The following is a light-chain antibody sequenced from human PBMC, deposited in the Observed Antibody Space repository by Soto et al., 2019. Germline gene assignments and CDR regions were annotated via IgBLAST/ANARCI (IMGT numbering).Light chain of an antibody. J-gene: IGLJ2*01. CDR2: DVS. V-gene: IGLV2-14*03. CDR1: GREVGGYNY. Sequence: QSVLTQPASVSGSPGQPTTTPSTGPGREVGGYNYVSWYQQHPGRAPQLMIYDVSHRPSGVSNRFSGSRSGNTASLTISGLQAEDEADYYCSSYATSTTVLFGGGTKLTVL. CDR3: SSYATSTTVL.